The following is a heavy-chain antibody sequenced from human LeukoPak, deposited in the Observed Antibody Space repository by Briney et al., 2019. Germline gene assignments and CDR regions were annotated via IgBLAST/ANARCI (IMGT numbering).Heavy chain of an antibody. V-gene: IGHV5-51*01. CDR2: IYPGDSDT. CDR1: GGTFNSYA. Sequence: KVSCKASGGTFNSYAISWVRQMPGKGLEWMGIIYPGDSDTRYSPSFQGQVTISADKSISTAYLQWSSLKASDTAMYYCARVEAKVGLYYFDYWGQGTLVTVSS. D-gene: IGHD2-15*01. J-gene: IGHJ4*02. CDR3: ARVEAKVGLYYFDY.